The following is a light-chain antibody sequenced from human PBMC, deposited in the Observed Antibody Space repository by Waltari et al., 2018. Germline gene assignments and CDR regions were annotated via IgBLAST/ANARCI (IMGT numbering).Light chain of an antibody. J-gene: IGKJ3*01. CDR1: QSVRSN. Sequence: EIVMTQSPATLSVSPGERATLSCGASQSVRSNLAWYQQKPGQAPRLLIYGASTRATGIPARFSGSGSGTEFTLTISSLQSEDFAVYYCQQYNNWPPGTFGPGTKVVIK. CDR3: QQYNNWPPGT. V-gene: IGKV3-15*01. CDR2: GAS.